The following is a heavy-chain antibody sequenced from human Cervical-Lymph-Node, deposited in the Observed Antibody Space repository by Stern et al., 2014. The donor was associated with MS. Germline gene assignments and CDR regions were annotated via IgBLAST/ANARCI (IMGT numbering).Heavy chain of an antibody. CDR1: GFTFSTYA. CDR2: ISGSGSGT. CDR3: AKDQRYSSGWYTDY. J-gene: IGHJ4*02. Sequence: EEQLLESGGDLLQPGGSLRLSCAASGFTFSTYAMSWVRQAPGKGLEWVSAISGSGSGTFYADSVKGRFTVSRDNSKNTLYLQMNNLRAEDTAIYYCAKDQRYSSGWYTDYWGQGTLVTVSS. V-gene: IGHV3-23*01. D-gene: IGHD6-19*01.